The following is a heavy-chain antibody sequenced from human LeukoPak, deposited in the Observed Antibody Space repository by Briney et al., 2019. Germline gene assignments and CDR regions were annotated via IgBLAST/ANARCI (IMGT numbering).Heavy chain of an antibody. D-gene: IGHD3-10*01. CDR2: IYYSGST. Sequence: SETLSLTCTVSGGSISSYYWSWIRQPPGKGLEWIGYIYYSGSTNYNPYLKSRVTISVDTSKNQFSLKLSSVTAADTAVYYCAREDYYGSGSYNAFDIWGQGTMVTVSS. V-gene: IGHV4-59*08. CDR3: AREDYYGSGSYNAFDI. J-gene: IGHJ3*02. CDR1: GGSISSYY.